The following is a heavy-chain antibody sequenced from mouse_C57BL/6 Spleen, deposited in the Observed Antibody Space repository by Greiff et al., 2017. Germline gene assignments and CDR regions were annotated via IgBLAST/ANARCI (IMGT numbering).Heavy chain of an antibody. D-gene: IGHD2-4*01. V-gene: IGHV5-6*01. CDR2: ISSGGSYT. CDR3: ASPYDYGYAMDY. CDR1: GFTFSSYG. J-gene: IGHJ4*01. Sequence: DVQLVESGGDLVKPGGSLKLSCAASGFTFSSYGMSWVRQTPDKRLEWVATISSGGSYTYYPDSVKGRFTISRDNAKNTLYLQMSSLKSEDTAMYYCASPYDYGYAMDYWGQGTSVTVSS.